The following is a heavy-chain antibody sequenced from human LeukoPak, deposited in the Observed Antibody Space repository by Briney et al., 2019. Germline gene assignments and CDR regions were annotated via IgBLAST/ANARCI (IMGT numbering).Heavy chain of an antibody. CDR1: GGSISSHY. J-gene: IGHJ2*01. CDR2: IYYSGST. D-gene: IGHD2-2*01. CDR3: AGVYCSSTSCHPDGYFDL. V-gene: IGHV4-59*11. Sequence: PSETLSLTCTVSGGSISSHYWSWIRQPPGKGLEWVGHIYYSGSTNYNPSLKSRVTISVDTSKNQFSLKLSSVTAADTAVYYCAGVYCSSTSCHPDGYFDLWGRGTLVTVSS.